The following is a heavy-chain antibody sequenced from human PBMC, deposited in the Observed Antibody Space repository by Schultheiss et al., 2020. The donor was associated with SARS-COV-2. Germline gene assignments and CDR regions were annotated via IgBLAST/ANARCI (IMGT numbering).Heavy chain of an antibody. J-gene: IGHJ4*02. CDR1: GGSISSGGYY. Sequence: SQTLSLTCTVSGGSISSGGYYWSWIRQHPGKGLEWIGYIYYSGSTYYNPSLKSRVTISVDTSKNQFSLKLSSVTAADTAVYYCARVGGFLEWMVADYWGQGTLVTVSS. CDR3: ARVGGFLEWMVADY. V-gene: IGHV4-31*03. D-gene: IGHD3-3*01. CDR2: IYYSGST.